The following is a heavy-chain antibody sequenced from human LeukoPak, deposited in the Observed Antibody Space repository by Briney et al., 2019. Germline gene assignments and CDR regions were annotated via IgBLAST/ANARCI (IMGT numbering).Heavy chain of an antibody. D-gene: IGHD3-22*01. CDR3: ARDSDDSSGYYSAFDY. CDR2: ISSSSSYI. J-gene: IGHJ4*02. Sequence: PGASLRLSCAASGFTFSSYSMNWVRQAPGKGLEWVSSISSSSSYIYYADSVKGRFTISRDNAKNSLYLQMNSLRAEDTAVYYCARDSDDSSGYYSAFDYWGQGTLVTVSS. CDR1: GFTFSSYS. V-gene: IGHV3-21*01.